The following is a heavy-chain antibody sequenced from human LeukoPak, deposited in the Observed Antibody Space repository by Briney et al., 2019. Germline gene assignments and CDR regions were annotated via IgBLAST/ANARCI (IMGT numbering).Heavy chain of an antibody. CDR3: ARGGIGSGRFDF. Sequence: PSETLSLTCNVSGFSISSGYYWGWVRQPPGKGLEWIGSVYHTGNNYYNPSLKRRVTISVDTSRNQCSLKLNFVTAADTAVYYCARGGIGSGRFDFWGQGTLVTVSS. CDR2: VYHTGNN. V-gene: IGHV4-38-2*02. J-gene: IGHJ4*02. D-gene: IGHD3-10*01. CDR1: GFSISSGYY.